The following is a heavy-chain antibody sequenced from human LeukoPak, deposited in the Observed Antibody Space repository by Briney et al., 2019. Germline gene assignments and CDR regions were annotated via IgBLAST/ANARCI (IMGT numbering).Heavy chain of an antibody. J-gene: IGHJ6*02. D-gene: IGHD6-25*01. Sequence: GGSLRLSCADSRFAFRNNAIHWVRQAPGKGLEWVAVISYDETKKYYADSVKGRFTISRDNSKNTLYLQMNSLRAEDTAVYYCAREKADTGYYYGMDVWGQGTTVTVSS. CDR2: ISYDETKK. CDR3: AREKADTGYYYGMDV. V-gene: IGHV3-30-3*01. CDR1: RFAFRNNA.